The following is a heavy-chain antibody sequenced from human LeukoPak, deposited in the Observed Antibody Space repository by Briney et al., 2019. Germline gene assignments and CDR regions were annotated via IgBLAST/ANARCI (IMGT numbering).Heavy chain of an antibody. V-gene: IGHV1-2*02. CDR1: GYTFTGYC. Sequence: ASVKVSCKASGYTFTGYCMHWVRQAPGQGLEWMGWINPNSGGTNYAQKFQGRVTMTRDTSISTAYMELSRLRSDDTAVYYCATESSGWYIGWFDPWGQGTLVTVSS. J-gene: IGHJ5*02. CDR3: ATESSGWYIGWFDP. D-gene: IGHD6-19*01. CDR2: INPNSGGT.